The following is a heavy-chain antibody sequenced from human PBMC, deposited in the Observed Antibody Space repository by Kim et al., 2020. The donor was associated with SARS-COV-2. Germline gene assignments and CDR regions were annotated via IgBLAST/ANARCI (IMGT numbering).Heavy chain of an antibody. Sequence: ASVKVSCKASGYTFTGYYMHWVRQAPGQGLEWMGWINPNSGGTNYAQKFQGRVTMTRDTSISTAYMELSRLRSDDTAVYYCARVAYYDFWSGLRYGMDVWGQGTTVTVSS. CDR2: INPNSGGT. CDR3: ARVAYYDFWSGLRYGMDV. D-gene: IGHD3-3*01. J-gene: IGHJ6*02. V-gene: IGHV1-2*02. CDR1: GYTFTGYY.